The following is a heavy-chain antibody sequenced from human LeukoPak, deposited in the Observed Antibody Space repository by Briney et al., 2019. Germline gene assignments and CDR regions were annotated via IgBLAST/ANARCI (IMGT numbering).Heavy chain of an antibody. J-gene: IGHJ4*02. CDR1: GGTFSSYA. CDR2: IIPIFGTA. CDR3: ARDLGDGYNYLWYFDY. D-gene: IGHD5-24*01. V-gene: IGHV1-69*13. Sequence: GASVKVSCKASGGTFSSYAISWVRQAPGQGLEWMGGIIPIFGTANYAQKFQGRVTITADESTSTAYMELSSLRSEDTAVYYCARDLGDGYNYLWYFDYWGQGTLVTVSS.